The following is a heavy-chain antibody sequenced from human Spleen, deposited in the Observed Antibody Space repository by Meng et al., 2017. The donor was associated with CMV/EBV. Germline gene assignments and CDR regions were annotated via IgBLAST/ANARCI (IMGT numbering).Heavy chain of an antibody. D-gene: IGHD1-26*01. Sequence: GESLKISCAASGFTFDDYGMTWVRQAPGKGLEWVSGIRWNGVTTGYADSVKGRFTISRDNAKNSLYLQMNSLRAEDTALYYCARLRGPTPSGNAFDIWGQGTMVTVSS. CDR1: GFTFDDYG. CDR2: IRWNGVTT. J-gene: IGHJ3*02. V-gene: IGHV3-20*04. CDR3: ARLRGPTPSGNAFDI.